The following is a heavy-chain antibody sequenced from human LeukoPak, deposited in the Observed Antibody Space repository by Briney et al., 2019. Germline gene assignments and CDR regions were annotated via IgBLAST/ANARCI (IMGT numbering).Heavy chain of an antibody. J-gene: IGHJ3*02. Sequence: GGSLRLSCTASGFICSDYAMNWVRQAPGKGLEWVSSISSSSSHIFYADSVKGRFTISRDNAKNSLYLRMNSLRAEDTAVYYCARSSSPCDIWGQGTMVTVSS. CDR2: ISSSSSHI. CDR1: GFICSDYA. CDR3: ARSSSPCDI. V-gene: IGHV3-21*01.